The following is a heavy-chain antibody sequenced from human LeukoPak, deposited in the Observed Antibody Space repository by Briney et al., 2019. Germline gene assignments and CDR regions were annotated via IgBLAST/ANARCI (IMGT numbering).Heavy chain of an antibody. D-gene: IGHD2-15*01. J-gene: IGHJ5*02. CDR2: ISSSSSYI. CDR3: ARGADGVSSNSRGWFDP. CDR1: GFTFSSYS. Sequence: PWESLRLSCAASGFTFSSYSMNWVRQAPGKGLECVSSISSSSSYIYYADSVRGRFTISRDNAKNSLYLQMNSLRAEDTAVYSCARGADGVSSNSRGWFDPWGQGTLVTVSS. V-gene: IGHV3-21*01.